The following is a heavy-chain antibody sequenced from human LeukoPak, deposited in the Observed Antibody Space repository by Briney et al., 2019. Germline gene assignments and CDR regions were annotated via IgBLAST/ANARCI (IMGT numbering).Heavy chain of an antibody. J-gene: IGHJ4*02. V-gene: IGHV4-4*02. CDR2: IYHSGST. Sequence: SETLSLTCAVSGGSIISGNWWSWVRQPPGKGLEWIGEIYHSGSTNYNPSLKSRVTISVDKSKNQFSLKLSSVTAADTAVYYCAGWILWFGELFDYWGQGTLVTVSS. CDR1: GGSIISGNW. CDR3: AGWILWFGELFDY. D-gene: IGHD3-10*01.